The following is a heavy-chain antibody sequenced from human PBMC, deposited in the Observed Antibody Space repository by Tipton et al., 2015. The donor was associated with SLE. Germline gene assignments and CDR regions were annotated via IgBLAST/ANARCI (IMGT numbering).Heavy chain of an antibody. Sequence: TLSLTCTVSGGSISNYYWSWIRQPPGKGLEWIGYIYYSGSTNCNPSLKSRVTISVDTSKNQFSLKLSSVTAADTAVYYCAIHSGGNAAEYFQYWGQGTLVTVSS. J-gene: IGHJ1*01. CDR3: AIHSGGNAAEYFQY. CDR2: IYYSGST. CDR1: GGSISNYY. V-gene: IGHV4-59*08. D-gene: IGHD4-23*01.